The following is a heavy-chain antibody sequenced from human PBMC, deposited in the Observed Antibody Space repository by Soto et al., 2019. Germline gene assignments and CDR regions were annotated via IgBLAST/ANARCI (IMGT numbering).Heavy chain of an antibody. D-gene: IGHD2-2*02. Sequence: QVQLVQSGAEVKKPGASVKVSCKASGYTFINFGVSWVRQAPGQGLEWVGWISTYNGNTNYAQKFQGRVTMTTDTSTSTAYMELRSLRSDDTAVYYCARDYCSSITCYSNWFDPWGQGTLVTVSS. CDR2: ISTYNGNT. V-gene: IGHV1-18*01. CDR3: ARDYCSSITCYSNWFDP. CDR1: GYTFINFG. J-gene: IGHJ5*02.